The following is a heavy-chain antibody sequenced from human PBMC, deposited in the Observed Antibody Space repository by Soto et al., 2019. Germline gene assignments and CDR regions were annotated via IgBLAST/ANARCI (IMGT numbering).Heavy chain of an antibody. D-gene: IGHD1-7*01. CDR1: GGSISSYY. CDR2: IYYSGST. J-gene: IGHJ4*02. V-gene: IGHV4-59*08. Sequence: SETLSLTCTVSGGSISSYYWSWIRQPPGKGLEWIGYIYYSGSTNYNPSLKSRVTISVDTSKNQFSLKLSSVTAADTAVYYCARHGAELELRPISYYFDYWGQGTLVTVSS. CDR3: ARHGAELELRPISYYFDY.